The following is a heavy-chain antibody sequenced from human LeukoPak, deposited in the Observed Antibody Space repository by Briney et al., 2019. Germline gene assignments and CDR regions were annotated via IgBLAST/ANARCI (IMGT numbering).Heavy chain of an antibody. CDR2: ISSNGGST. V-gene: IGHV3-64D*06. J-gene: IGHJ4*02. CDR3: VKRLNNYFDY. CDR1: GFTFSSYA. D-gene: IGHD4/OR15-4a*01. Sequence: PGGSLRLSCSASGFTFSSYAMHWVRQAPGKGLEFVSGISSNGGSTYYTDPVKGRLTISRDNSKNTVYLQMSSLRPEDTAVYFCVKRLNNYFDYWAREPWSPSPQ.